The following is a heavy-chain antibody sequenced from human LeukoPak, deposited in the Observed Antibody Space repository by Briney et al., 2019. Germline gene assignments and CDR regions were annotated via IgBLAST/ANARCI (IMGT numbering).Heavy chain of an antibody. CDR2: IYPGDSDA. CDR1: GYTFTSYW. CDR3: ARGETAYYYGSGFVSDWFDP. J-gene: IGHJ5*02. V-gene: IGHV5-51*01. D-gene: IGHD3-10*01. Sequence: GESLQISCKGSGYTFTSYWIGWVRQMPGKGLEWMAIIYPGDSDASYSPSFQGQVTISADKSISTAYLQWISLKASDTAMYYCARGETAYYYGSGFVSDWFDPWGQGTLVTVSS.